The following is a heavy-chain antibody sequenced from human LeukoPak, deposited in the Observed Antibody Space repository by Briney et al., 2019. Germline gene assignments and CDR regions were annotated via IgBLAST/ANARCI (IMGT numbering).Heavy chain of an antibody. CDR3: ARSGYNWNYGSDAFDI. CDR1: GFTFSSYS. D-gene: IGHD1-7*01. V-gene: IGHV3-21*01. CDR2: ISSSSSYI. Sequence: GGSLRLSCAASGFTFSSYSMNWVRQAPGKGLEWVSSISSSSSYIYYADSVKGRFTISRDNAKNSLYLQMNSLRAEDTAVYYCARSGYNWNYGSDAFDIWGQGTMVTVSS. J-gene: IGHJ3*02.